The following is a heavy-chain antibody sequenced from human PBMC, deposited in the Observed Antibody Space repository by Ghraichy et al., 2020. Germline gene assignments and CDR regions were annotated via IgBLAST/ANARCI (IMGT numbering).Heavy chain of an antibody. Sequence: SETLSLTCTVSGGSISSYYWSWIRQPPGKGLEWIGYIYYSGSTNYNPSLKSRVTISVDTSKNQFSLKLSSVTAADTAVYYCARDSMWVAASVWGQGTTVTVSS. CDR2: IYYSGST. V-gene: IGHV4-59*01. CDR3: ARDSMWVAASV. CDR1: GGSISSYY. D-gene: IGHD6-13*01. J-gene: IGHJ6*02.